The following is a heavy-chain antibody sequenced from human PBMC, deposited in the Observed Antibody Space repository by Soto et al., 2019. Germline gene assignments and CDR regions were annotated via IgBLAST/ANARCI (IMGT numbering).Heavy chain of an antibody. J-gene: IGHJ6*01. CDR1: GFTLRTYG. D-gene: IGHD6-19*01. Sequence: QVQLVESGGGVVQPGGSLRLSCAASGFTLRTYGMHWVRQAPVKGPEWVAVVWYDGSTKYYADSVKGRFTVSRDNSKNTLYLQMNSLRAEETAVYYCARPLEQWQLGFGMDVWGPGSPVTVSS. CDR3: ARPLEQWQLGFGMDV. CDR2: VWYDGSTK. V-gene: IGHV3-33*01.